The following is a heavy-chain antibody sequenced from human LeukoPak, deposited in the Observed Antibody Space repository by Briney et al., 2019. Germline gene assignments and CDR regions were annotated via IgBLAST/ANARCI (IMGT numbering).Heavy chain of an antibody. D-gene: IGHD2-2*02. CDR3: ARDKIVVVPAAILGGPYYYYYGMDV. CDR1: GFTXXXYS. V-gene: IGHV3-21*01. J-gene: IGHJ6*02. CDR2: ISSSSSYI. Sequence: RXSXXXXGFTXXXYSMNWVRQAPGKGLEWVSSISSSSSYIYYADSVKGRFTISRDNAKNSLYLQMNSLRAEDTAVYYCARDKIVVVPAAILGGPYYYYYGMDVWGQGTTVTVSS.